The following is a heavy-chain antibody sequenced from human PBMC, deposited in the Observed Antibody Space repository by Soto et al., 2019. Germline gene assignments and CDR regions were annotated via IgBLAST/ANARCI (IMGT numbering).Heavy chain of an antibody. CDR2: ISYDGSNK. CDR3: AKGMWGTARVGVYYYYGMDV. V-gene: IGHV3-30*18. Sequence: GGSLRLSCAASGFTFSSYGMHWVRQAPGKGLEWVAVISYDGSNKYYADSVKGRFTISRDNSKNTLYLQMNSLRAEDTAVYYCAKGMWGTARVGVYYYYGMDVWGQGTTVTVSS. CDR1: GFTFSSYG. J-gene: IGHJ6*02. D-gene: IGHD6-13*01.